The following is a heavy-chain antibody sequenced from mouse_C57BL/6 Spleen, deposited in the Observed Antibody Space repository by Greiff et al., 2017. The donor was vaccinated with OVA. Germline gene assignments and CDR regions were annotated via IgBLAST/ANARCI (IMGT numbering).Heavy chain of an antibody. V-gene: IGHV1-26*01. D-gene: IGHD3-1*01. CDR2: INPKSGGT. Sequence: EVQLQQSGPELVKPGASVKISCKASGYTFTDYYINWVKQSPGKSLEWIGDINPKSGGTSYNQKFKGKATLTVDKSSSTAYMELRSLTSEDSAIYYCARGLDYWGQGTTLTVSS. CDR3: ARGLDY. CDR1: GYTFTDYY. J-gene: IGHJ2*01.